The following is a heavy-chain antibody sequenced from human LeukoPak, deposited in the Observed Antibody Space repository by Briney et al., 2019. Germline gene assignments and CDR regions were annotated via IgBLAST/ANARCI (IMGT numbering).Heavy chain of an antibody. Sequence: PSETLSLTCTVSGGSISNYYWSWIRQPPGKGLEWIGSVYYSGSTNYNPSLKSRATVSIDTSKNYFFLKLTSVTAADTAVYYCARDPHSMVVGSYYFDLWGRGTLVTVSS. J-gene: IGHJ2*01. CDR3: ARDPHSMVVGSYYFDL. V-gene: IGHV4-59*01. CDR1: GGSISNYY. CDR2: VYYSGST. D-gene: IGHD2-15*01.